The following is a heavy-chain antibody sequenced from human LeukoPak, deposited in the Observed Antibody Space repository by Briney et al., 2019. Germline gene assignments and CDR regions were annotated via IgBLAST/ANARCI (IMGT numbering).Heavy chain of an antibody. Sequence: ASVKVSCKASGYTFTRYGISWVRQAPGQGPEWMGWISGYNGHTNYAQKFQGRVTMTTDTSTSTAYMELRSLRSDDTAVYYCARFTSGYYRYFDYWGQGTLVTVSS. J-gene: IGHJ4*02. V-gene: IGHV1-18*01. CDR1: GYTFTRYG. CDR3: ARFTSGYYRYFDY. D-gene: IGHD3-22*01. CDR2: ISGYNGHT.